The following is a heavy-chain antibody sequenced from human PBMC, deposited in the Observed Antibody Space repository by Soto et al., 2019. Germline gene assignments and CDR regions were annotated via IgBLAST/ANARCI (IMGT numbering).Heavy chain of an antibody. CDR1: GYTFTSYA. D-gene: IGHD3-3*01. CDR3: ARTFFWSGYPDYYYYGMDV. V-gene: IGHV7-4-1*01. Sequence: ASVKVSCKASGYTFTSYAMNWVRQAPGQGLEWMGWINTNTGNPTYAQGFTGRFVFSLDTSVSTAYLQICSLKAEDTAVYYSARTFFWSGYPDYYYYGMDVWGQGTTVTVSS. J-gene: IGHJ6*02. CDR2: INTNTGNP.